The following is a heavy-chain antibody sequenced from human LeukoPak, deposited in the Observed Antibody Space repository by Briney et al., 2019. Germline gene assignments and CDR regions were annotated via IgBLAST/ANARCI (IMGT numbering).Heavy chain of an antibody. CDR3: ASAAVAGTETAY. V-gene: IGHV1-8*01. CDR1: GYTFTSYD. D-gene: IGHD6-19*01. J-gene: IGHJ4*02. Sequence: ASLKVSCKASGYTFTSYDINWVRQATGQGLEWMGWMNPNSGNTGYGQKFQGRVTMTRNTSISTAYMELSSLRSEDTAVYYCASAAVAGTETAYWGQGTLVTVSS. CDR2: MNPNSGNT.